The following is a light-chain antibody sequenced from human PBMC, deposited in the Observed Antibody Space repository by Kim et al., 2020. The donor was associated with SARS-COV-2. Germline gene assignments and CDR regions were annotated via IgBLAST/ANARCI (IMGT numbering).Light chain of an antibody. Sequence: QMVTISCSGTSSNVGAGFDVHWYQHSPGKAPKLLIFGNTVRPSGVPDRFSGSRSGTSASLAITGLQTEDEADYYCQSFDSGLSGLLFGGGTQLTVL. CDR3: QSFDSGLSGLL. J-gene: IGLJ2*01. V-gene: IGLV1-40*01. CDR2: GNT. CDR1: SSNVGAGFD.